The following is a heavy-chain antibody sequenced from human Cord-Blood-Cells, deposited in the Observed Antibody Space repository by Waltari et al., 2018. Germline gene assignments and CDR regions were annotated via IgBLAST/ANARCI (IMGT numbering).Heavy chain of an antibody. CDR3: ARGPYSSSFPFDY. CDR1: GGSFSGYY. V-gene: IGHV4-34*01. CDR2: INHRGST. Sequence: QVQLQQWGAGLLKPSETLSLTCAVYGGSFSGYYWSWIRQPPGKGLGWIGEINHRGSTNYNPSLKSRVTISVDTSKNQFSLKLSSVTAADTAVYYCARGPYSSSFPFDYWGQGTLVTVSS. J-gene: IGHJ4*02. D-gene: IGHD6-6*01.